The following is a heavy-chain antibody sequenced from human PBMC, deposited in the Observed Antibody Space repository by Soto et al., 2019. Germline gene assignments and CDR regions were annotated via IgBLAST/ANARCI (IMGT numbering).Heavy chain of an antibody. Sequence: EVQLLESGGGLVQPGGSLRLSCAASGFTFSSYGMSWVRQAPGKGLEWVSAISGSGGSTYYADSVKGRFTISIDNSKNRLYVQMNSLRAEETAVYYCAKSHGVYDGSGKDFKGMYVWGQGTTVTVSS. CDR3: AKSHGVYDGSGKDFKGMYV. CDR1: GFTFSSYG. D-gene: IGHD3-10*01. J-gene: IGHJ6*02. CDR2: ISGSGGST. V-gene: IGHV3-23*01.